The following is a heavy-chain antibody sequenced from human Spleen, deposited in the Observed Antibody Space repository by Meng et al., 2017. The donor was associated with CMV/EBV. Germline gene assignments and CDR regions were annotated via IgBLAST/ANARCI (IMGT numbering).Heavy chain of an antibody. CDR2: ISGSADAI. Sequence: GESLKISCAASGFTFSTYEMNWVRQAPGKGLEWVSYISGSADAIYYADSVRGRFTISRDNAKNSLYLQMNSLRVEGTAVYFCARDSRYSGSGRKIFDSWGQGTRVTVSS. V-gene: IGHV3-48*03. CDR3: ARDSRYSGSGRKIFDS. CDR1: GFTFSTYE. J-gene: IGHJ4*02. D-gene: IGHD3-10*01.